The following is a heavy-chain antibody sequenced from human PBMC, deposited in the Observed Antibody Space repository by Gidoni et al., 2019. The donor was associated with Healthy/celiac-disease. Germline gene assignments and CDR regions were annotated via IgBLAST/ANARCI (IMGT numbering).Heavy chain of an antibody. V-gene: IGHV3-23*01. D-gene: IGHD3-10*01. CDR1: GFTFSSYA. CDR2: ISGSGGST. J-gene: IGHJ4*02. Sequence: EVQLLESGGGLVQPGGSLRLSCAASGFTFSSYAMSWVRQAPGKGLEWVSAISGSGGSTYYADSVKGRFTISRDNSKNTLYLQMNSLRAEDTAVYYCAKDLEMGYYGSGSYYNTASDYWGQGTLVTVSS. CDR3: AKDLEMGYYGSGSYYNTASDY.